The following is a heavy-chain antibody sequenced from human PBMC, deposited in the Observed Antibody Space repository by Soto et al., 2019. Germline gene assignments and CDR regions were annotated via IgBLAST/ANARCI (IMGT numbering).Heavy chain of an antibody. CDR3: ARQAGGTTVTYAFDI. CDR2: ISSSSSTI. CDR1: GFTFSSYS. V-gene: IGHV3-48*01. D-gene: IGHD4-4*01. Sequence: HPGGSLRLSCAASGFTFSSYSMNWVRQAPGKGLEWVSYISSSSSTIYYADSVKGRFTISRDNANNSLYLQMNSLRAEDMAVYYCARQAGGTTVTYAFDIWGQGTMVTVSS. J-gene: IGHJ3*02.